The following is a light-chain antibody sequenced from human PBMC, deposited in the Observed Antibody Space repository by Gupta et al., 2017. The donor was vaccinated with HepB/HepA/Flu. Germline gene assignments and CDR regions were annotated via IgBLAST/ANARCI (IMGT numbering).Light chain of an antibody. J-gene: IGKJ1*01. CDR3: QHDNYHSVT. CDR2: RAA. V-gene: IGKV1-5*03. CDR1: QTISIS. Sequence: DIQMTQSPSTLSASVGDRVSITCRASQTISISLAWYQQKPGNVPKLLIARAAGLQSGVPSRCSGSGSRTVFTPTISSLQPDVIASYYYQHDNYHSVTFGQGTKVEIK.